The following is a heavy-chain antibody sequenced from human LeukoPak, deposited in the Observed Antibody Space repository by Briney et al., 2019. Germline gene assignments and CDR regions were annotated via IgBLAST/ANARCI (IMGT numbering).Heavy chain of an antibody. V-gene: IGHV3-53*01. CDR2: IYSGGST. CDR1: GFTVSSNY. D-gene: IGHD2-15*01. Sequence: GGSLRLSRAASGFTVSSNYMSWVRQAPGKGLEWVSVIYSGGSTYYADSVKGRFTISRDNSKNTLYLQMNSLRAEDTAVYYCARDVSPGYCSGGSCYGSWFDPWGQGTLVTVSS. J-gene: IGHJ5*02. CDR3: ARDVSPGYCSGGSCYGSWFDP.